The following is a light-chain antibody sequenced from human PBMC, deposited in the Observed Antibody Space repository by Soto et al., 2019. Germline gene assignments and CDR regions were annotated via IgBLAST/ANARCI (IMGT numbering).Light chain of an antibody. V-gene: IGKV1-39*01. CDR2: AAS. CDR1: QSISSY. CDR3: QQSYSTPHP. Sequence: DIQMTQSPSSLSASVGDRVTITCRASQSISSYLNWYQQKPGKAPKLLIYAASSLQSGVPSRFSGSGSGTDFTLTISSLQPEDVATYYCQQSYSTPHPFGQGTKLASK. J-gene: IGKJ2*01.